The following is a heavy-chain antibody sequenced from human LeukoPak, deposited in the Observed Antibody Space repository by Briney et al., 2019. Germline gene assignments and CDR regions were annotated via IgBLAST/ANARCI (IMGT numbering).Heavy chain of an antibody. Sequence: PSETLSLTCTVSGGSISSYYWSWIRQPPGKGLEWSGYIYYSGSTNYNPSLKSRVTIAVDTSKNQFSLKLSSVTAADTAVYYCARDRSIAAASGWFDPWGQGTLVTVSS. V-gene: IGHV4-59*01. D-gene: IGHD6-13*01. CDR2: IYYSGST. CDR1: GGSISSYY. J-gene: IGHJ5*02. CDR3: ARDRSIAAASGWFDP.